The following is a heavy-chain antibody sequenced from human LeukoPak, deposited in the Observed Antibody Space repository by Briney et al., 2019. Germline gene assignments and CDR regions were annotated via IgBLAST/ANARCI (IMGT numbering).Heavy chain of an antibody. CDR1: GGSISSSTYY. D-gene: IGHD2-21*02. Sequence: PSETLSLTCTVSGGSISSSTYYWGWIRQPPGKGLEWIGSIYYSGTTYYDASLKRRVTISVDTSRNQSSLRLSSVTAADTAVYYCARALCGGDCYGENWFDPWGQGTLVTVSS. V-gene: IGHV4-39*01. CDR2: IYYSGTT. J-gene: IGHJ5*02. CDR3: ARALCGGDCYGENWFDP.